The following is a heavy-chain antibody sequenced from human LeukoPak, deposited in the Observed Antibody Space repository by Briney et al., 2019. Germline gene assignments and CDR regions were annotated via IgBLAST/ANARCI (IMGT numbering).Heavy chain of an antibody. J-gene: IGHJ6*03. CDR2: ISSSSSYL. Sequence: GGSLRLSCAASGFTFSSYSMNWVRQAPGKGLEWVSSISSSSSYLYYADSVKGRFTISRDNAKNSLYLQMNSLRAEDTAVYYCARDLRIAAAGWDYYYYYYMDVWGKGTTVTVSS. D-gene: IGHD6-13*01. V-gene: IGHV3-21*01. CDR1: GFTFSSYS. CDR3: ARDLRIAAAGWDYYYYYYMDV.